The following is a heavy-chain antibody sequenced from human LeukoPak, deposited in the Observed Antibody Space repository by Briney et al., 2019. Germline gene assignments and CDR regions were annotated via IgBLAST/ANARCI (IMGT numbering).Heavy chain of an antibody. CDR3: ARESFPDAFDI. V-gene: IGHV4-59*01. CDR1: GGSISSYY. CDR2: IYYSGST. D-gene: IGHD1-26*01. J-gene: IGHJ3*02. Sequence: SETLSLTCTVSGGSISSYYWSWIRQPPGKGLEWIGYIYYSGSTNYNPSPKSRVTISVDTSKNQFSLKLSSVTAADTAVYYCARESFPDAFDIWGQGTMVTVSS.